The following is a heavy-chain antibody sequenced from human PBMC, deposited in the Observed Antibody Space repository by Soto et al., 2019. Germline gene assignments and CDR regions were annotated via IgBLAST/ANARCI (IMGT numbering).Heavy chain of an antibody. CDR2: IYWDDDK. CDR1: GFSLSTSGVG. CDR3: AHRRGYYGSGSLDY. J-gene: IGHJ4*02. D-gene: IGHD3-10*01. V-gene: IGHV2-5*02. Sequence: QITLKESGPTLVKPTQTLTLTCTFSGFSLSTSGVGVGWIRQPPGKALEWLALIYWDDDKRYSPSLKSRLTITKDTSKNQVVLTMTNMHPVDTATYYCAHRRGYYGSGSLDYWGQGTLVTVSS.